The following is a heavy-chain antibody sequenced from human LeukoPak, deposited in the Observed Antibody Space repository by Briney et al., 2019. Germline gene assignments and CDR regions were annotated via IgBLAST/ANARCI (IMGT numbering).Heavy chain of an antibody. V-gene: IGHV3-48*02. CDR1: GFTFSSYS. Sequence: GGSLRLSCAASGFTFSSYSMNWVRQAPGKGLEWVSYISSSSSTIYYADSVKGRFTISRDNAKNSLYLQMNSLRDEDTAVYYCARVNYDSSGYYYHFDYWGQGTLVTVSS. D-gene: IGHD3-22*01. CDR2: ISSSSSTI. J-gene: IGHJ4*02. CDR3: ARVNYDSSGYYYHFDY.